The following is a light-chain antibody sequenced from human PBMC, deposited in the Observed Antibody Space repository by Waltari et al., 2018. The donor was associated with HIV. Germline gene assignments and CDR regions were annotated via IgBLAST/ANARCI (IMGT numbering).Light chain of an antibody. CDR3: QQRSNWPPVT. CDR1: QNIGNH. Sequence: PGERATLSCRASQNIGNHLAWYQQKPGQAPRLLIYDASTRASGIPARFSGSGSGTDFTLTISSLEPEDVAVYYCQQRSNWPPVTFGQGTRLEI. CDR2: DAS. J-gene: IGKJ5*01. V-gene: IGKV3-11*01.